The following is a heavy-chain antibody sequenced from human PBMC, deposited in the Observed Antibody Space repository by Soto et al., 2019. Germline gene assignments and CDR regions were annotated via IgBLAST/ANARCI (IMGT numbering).Heavy chain of an antibody. D-gene: IGHD3-22*01. V-gene: IGHV5-10-1*01. CDR2: IDPSDSYT. Sequence: SLKISCKGSGYSFTSYWISWVRQMPGKGLEWMGRIDPSDSYTNYSPSFQGHVTISADESISTAYLQWSSLKASDTAMYYCASIEYYYDSSGYYYPHYGMDVWGQGTTVTVSS. CDR3: ASIEYYYDSSGYYYPHYGMDV. J-gene: IGHJ6*02. CDR1: GYSFTSYW.